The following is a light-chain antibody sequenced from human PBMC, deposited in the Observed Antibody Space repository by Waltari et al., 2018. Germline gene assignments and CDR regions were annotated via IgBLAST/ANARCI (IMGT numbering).Light chain of an antibody. Sequence: QSALPQPASVSGSPGQSITISCHGPSRDVRGHNPVCWYQQHPGKAHKLMIYEVSNRPSGVSNRFSGSKSGNTASLTISGLQAEDEADYYCSSYTTSSTWVFGGGTKLTVL. V-gene: IGLV2-14*01. CDR3: SSYTTSSTWV. J-gene: IGLJ3*02. CDR1: SRDVRGHNP. CDR2: EVS.